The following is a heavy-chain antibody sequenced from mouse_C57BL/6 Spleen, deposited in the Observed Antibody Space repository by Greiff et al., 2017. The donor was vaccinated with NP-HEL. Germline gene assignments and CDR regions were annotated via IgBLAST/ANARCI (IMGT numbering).Heavy chain of an antibody. CDR3: ASHYGSSLYAMDY. V-gene: IGHV1-74*01. CDR1: GYTFTSYW. D-gene: IGHD1-1*01. Sequence: QVQLQQPGAELVKPGASVKVSCKASGYTFTSYWMHWVKQRPGQGLEWIGRIHPSDSDTNYNQKFKGKATLTVDKSSSTAYMQLSSLTSEDSAVYYCASHYGSSLYAMDYWGQGTSVTVSS. J-gene: IGHJ4*01. CDR2: IHPSDSDT.